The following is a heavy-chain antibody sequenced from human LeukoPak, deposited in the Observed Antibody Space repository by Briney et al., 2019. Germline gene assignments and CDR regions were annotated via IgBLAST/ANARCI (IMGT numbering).Heavy chain of an antibody. Sequence: GGSLRLSCAASGFTFSSYWMSWVRQAPGKGLKWVANIKQDGSEKYYVDSVKGRFAISRDNAKNSLYLQMNSLRAEDTAVYYCARGGCLYGSGSYYRCNYYYMDVWGKGTTVTVSS. D-gene: IGHD3-10*01. CDR1: GFTFSSYW. CDR3: ARGGCLYGSGSYYRCNYYYMDV. J-gene: IGHJ6*03. V-gene: IGHV3-7*01. CDR2: IKQDGSEK.